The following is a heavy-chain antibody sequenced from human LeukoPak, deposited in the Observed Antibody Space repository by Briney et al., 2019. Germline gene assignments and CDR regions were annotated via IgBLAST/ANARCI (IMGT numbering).Heavy chain of an antibody. D-gene: IGHD3-22*01. CDR1: GLTFTDYA. Sequence: GGSLRLSCAASGLTFTDYAMSWVRQAPEKGLEWISTISDNGGETYYADSVKGRFAISRDNSKNTLFLQMNSLRAEDSAVYYCATDRERDPSVYYLVGGQGTLITVSS. J-gene: IGHJ4*02. CDR3: ATDRERDPSVYYLV. V-gene: IGHV3-23*01. CDR2: ISDNGGET.